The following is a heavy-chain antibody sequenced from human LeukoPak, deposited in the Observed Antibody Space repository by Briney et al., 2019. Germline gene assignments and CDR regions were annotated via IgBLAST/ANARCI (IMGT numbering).Heavy chain of an antibody. Sequence: GGSLRLSCAASGFTFDDYGMSWVRQAPGKGLEWVSGINWNGGSTGYADSVKGRFTISRDNAKNSLYLQMNSLRAEDTALYYCARGDGDYYDSRKPLDYWGQGTLVTVSS. D-gene: IGHD3-22*01. CDR3: ARGDGDYYDSRKPLDY. CDR1: GFTFDDYG. J-gene: IGHJ4*02. CDR2: INWNGGST. V-gene: IGHV3-20*04.